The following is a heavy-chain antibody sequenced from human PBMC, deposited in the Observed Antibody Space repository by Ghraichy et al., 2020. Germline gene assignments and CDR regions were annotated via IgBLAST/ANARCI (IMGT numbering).Heavy chain of an antibody. D-gene: IGHD1-7*01. J-gene: IGHJ5*02. CDR2: IIPILGIA. V-gene: IGHV1-69*04. Sequence: SVKVSCKASGGTFSSYTISWVRQAPGQGLEWMGRIIPILGIANYAQKFQGRVTITADKSTSTAYMELSSLRSEDTAVYYCARDIPTGTNVVGWFDPWGQGTLVTVSS. CDR3: ARDIPTGTNVVGWFDP. CDR1: GGTFSSYT.